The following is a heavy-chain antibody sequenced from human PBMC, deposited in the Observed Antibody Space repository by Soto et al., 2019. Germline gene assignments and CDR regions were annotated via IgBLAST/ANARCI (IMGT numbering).Heavy chain of an antibody. Sequence: EVQLLESGGRLVQPGESLRLSCTASGFTFSKYVMNWVRQAPGKGLEWVSAISDSGESTYYADSVRGRFTISRDNSKNTLFLQMNSLRGEDTAVYYCAHRGPSSFYYDSSAFYYWGQGTLVTVSS. CDR1: GFTFSKYV. CDR2: ISDSGEST. J-gene: IGHJ4*02. CDR3: AHRGPSSFYYDSSAFYY. V-gene: IGHV3-23*01. D-gene: IGHD3-22*01.